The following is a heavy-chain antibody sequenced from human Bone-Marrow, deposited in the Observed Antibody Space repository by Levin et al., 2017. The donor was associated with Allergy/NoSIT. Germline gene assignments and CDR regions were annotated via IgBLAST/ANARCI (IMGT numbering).Heavy chain of an antibody. CDR1: GNTFTDDH. V-gene: IGHV1-2*02. CDR2: INLNSGDT. D-gene: IGHD2-15*01. CDR3: AREDSLGSCSGGTCCYDYFMDV. Sequence: ASVKVSCKASGNTFTDDHMHWVRQAPGQGLEWMGWINLNSGDTNYAQRFQGRVTMTSDTSISTGYMELSRLESDDTAIYYCAREDSLGSCSGGTCCYDYFMDVWGKGTTVSVSS. J-gene: IGHJ6*03.